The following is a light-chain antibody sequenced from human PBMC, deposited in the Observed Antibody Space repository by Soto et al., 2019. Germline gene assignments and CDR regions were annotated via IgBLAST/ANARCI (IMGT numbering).Light chain of an antibody. CDR1: NSDVGSYNL. V-gene: IGLV2-23*01. CDR2: EGS. J-gene: IGLJ2*01. Sequence: QSALTQPASVSGSPGQSITISCTGTNSDVGSYNLVSWYQHHPGKAPKLMIYEGSNRPSGVSNRFSGSKSGNTASLTISGLQAEYEADYYCCSYAGSRTLVFGGGTKLTVL. CDR3: CSYAGSRTLV.